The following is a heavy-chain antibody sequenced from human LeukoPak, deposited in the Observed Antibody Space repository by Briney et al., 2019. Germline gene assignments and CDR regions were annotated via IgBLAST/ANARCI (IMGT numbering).Heavy chain of an antibody. CDR2: IYYSGST. Sequence: SETLSLTCTVSGGSISSHYWSWIRQPPGKGLEWIGYIYYSGSTNYNPSLKSRVTISVDTSKNQFSLKLSSVTAADTAVYYCARVNGAAAGFLGYYYYGMDVWGQGTTVTVTS. V-gene: IGHV4-59*11. CDR1: GGSISSHY. CDR3: ARVNGAAAGFLGYYYYGMDV. J-gene: IGHJ6*02. D-gene: IGHD6-13*01.